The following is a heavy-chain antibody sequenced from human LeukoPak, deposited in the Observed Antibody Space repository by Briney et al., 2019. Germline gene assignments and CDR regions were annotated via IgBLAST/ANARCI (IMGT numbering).Heavy chain of an antibody. J-gene: IGHJ4*02. CDR2: INHSGST. V-gene: IGHV4-34*01. Sequence: PSETLSLTCAVYGGSFSGYYWSWIRQPPGKGLEWIGEINHSGSTNYNPSLKSRVTISVDTSKNQFSLKLSSVTAADTAVYYCARVGHKGYFDYWGQGTLVTVSS. CDR1: GGSFSGYY. CDR3: ARVGHKGYFDY.